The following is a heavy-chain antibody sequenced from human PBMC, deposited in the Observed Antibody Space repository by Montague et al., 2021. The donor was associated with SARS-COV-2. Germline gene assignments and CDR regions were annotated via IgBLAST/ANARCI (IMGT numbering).Heavy chain of an antibody. V-gene: IGHV6-1*01. J-gene: IGHJ4*02. CDR1: GDSVSSNSAT. CDR2: TYYRSMWKS. CDR3: VRGIEAAGSYDY. Sequence: CAISGDSVSSNSATWNRIRQSPSRGLEWLGRTYYRSMWKSDYARSLKSRIAINPDTSKNQFSLQLSSVTPEDTALYYCVRGIEAAGSYDYWGQGTLVTVSS. D-gene: IGHD6-13*01.